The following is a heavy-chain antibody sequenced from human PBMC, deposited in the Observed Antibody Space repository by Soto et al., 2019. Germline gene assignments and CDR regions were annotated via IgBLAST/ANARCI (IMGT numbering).Heavy chain of an antibody. CDR1: GGSISSGGTGSY. V-gene: IGHV4-31*03. Sequence: QVQLQESGPGLVKPSQTLSLTCTVSGGSISSGGTGSYWTWIRQLPGKGLEWIGYIYYTGNTYYNTSLKRRRTISIDTSENQFSLKLTSVTAADTAVYFCASGHDAYKVRYWGQGTLVTVSS. D-gene: IGHD1-1*01. CDR2: IYYTGNT. J-gene: IGHJ4*02. CDR3: ASGHDAYKVRY.